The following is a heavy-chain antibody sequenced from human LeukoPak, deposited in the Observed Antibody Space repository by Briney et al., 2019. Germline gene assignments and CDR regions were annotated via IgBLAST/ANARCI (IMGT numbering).Heavy chain of an antibody. CDR1: GGTFISYA. V-gene: IGHV1-69*13. CDR3: ARDYGVLRYFDWSPSSVYSWFDP. CDR2: IIPIFGTA. D-gene: IGHD3-9*01. J-gene: IGHJ5*02. Sequence: ASVKVSCKASGGTFISYAISWVRQAPGQGLEWMGGIIPIFGTANYAQKFQGRVTITADESTSTAYMELSSLRSEDTAVYYCARDYGVLRYFDWSPSSVYSWFDPWGQGTLVTVSS.